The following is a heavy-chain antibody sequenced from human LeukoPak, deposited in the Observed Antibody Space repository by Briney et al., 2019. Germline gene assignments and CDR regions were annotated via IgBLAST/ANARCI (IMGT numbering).Heavy chain of an antibody. D-gene: IGHD1-26*01. CDR3: AKGEWELRDAFDI. CDR2: ISWNSGSI. J-gene: IGHJ3*02. V-gene: IGHV3-9*03. CDR1: GFTFDDYA. Sequence: PGGSLRLSCAASGFTFDDYAMHWVRQAPGKGLEWVSGISWNSGSIGYADSVKGRFTISRDNAKNSLYLQMNSLRAEDMALYYCAKGEWELRDAFDIWGQGTMVTVSS.